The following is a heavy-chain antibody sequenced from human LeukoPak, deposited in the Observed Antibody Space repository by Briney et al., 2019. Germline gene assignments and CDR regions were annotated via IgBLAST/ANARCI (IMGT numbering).Heavy chain of an antibody. CDR2: IFIGGST. Sequence: HPGGSLRLSCAASGFTFSSSYMTWVRQAPGKGLEWVSVIFIGGSTHHADSVKGRFTISRDNSKNTLYLQMNSLRAEDTAVYYCARGGSYLSAFDIWGQGTMVTVSS. J-gene: IGHJ3*02. D-gene: IGHD1-26*01. CDR1: GFTFSSSY. V-gene: IGHV3-53*01. CDR3: ARGGSYLSAFDI.